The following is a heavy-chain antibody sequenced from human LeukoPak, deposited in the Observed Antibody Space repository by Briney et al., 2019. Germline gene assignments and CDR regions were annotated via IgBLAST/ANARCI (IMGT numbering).Heavy chain of an antibody. J-gene: IGHJ4*02. Sequence: GASVKVSCKASGYTFTGYYMHWVRQAPGQGLEWMGWINPNSGGTNYAQKFQGRVTMTRNTSISTAYMELSSLRSEDTAVYYCARVLGRVAATPIVWAYWGQGTLVTVSS. CDR1: GYTFTGYY. D-gene: IGHD2-15*01. CDR3: ARVLGRVAATPIVWAY. V-gene: IGHV1-2*02. CDR2: INPNSGGT.